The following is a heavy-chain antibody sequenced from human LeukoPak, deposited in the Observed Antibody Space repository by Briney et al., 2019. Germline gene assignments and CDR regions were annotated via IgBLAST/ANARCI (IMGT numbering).Heavy chain of an antibody. CDR2: IYSGGST. Sequence: GGSLRLSCAASGFTVSSNYMSWVRQAPGKGLEWVSVIYSGGSTYYADSVKGRVTISRDNSKNTLSLQMNSLRAEDTAVYYCARGIPRMIVVAPLPGGAFDIWGQGTMVTVSS. CDR1: GFTVSSNY. CDR3: ARGIPRMIVVAPLPGGAFDI. V-gene: IGHV3-53*01. J-gene: IGHJ3*02. D-gene: IGHD3-22*01.